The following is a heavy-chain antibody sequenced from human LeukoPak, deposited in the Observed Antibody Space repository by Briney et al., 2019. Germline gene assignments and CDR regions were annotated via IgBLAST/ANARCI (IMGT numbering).Heavy chain of an antibody. D-gene: IGHD3-3*01. CDR2: ISHSGST. J-gene: IGHJ4*02. CDR3: TRKISIYYFDY. V-gene: IGHV4-4*02. Sequence: PSGTLSLTCAVSGDSFSSNDWWSWVRQPPGKGLEWIGEISHSGSTKYNPSLKSRVTMSIDKSKNQFSLNLRFVTAADTAVYYCTRKISIYYFDYWGQGTLVTVSS. CDR1: GDSFSSNDW.